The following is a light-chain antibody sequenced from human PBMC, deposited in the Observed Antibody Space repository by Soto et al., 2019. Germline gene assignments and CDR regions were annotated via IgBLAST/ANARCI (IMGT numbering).Light chain of an antibody. V-gene: IGKV3-15*01. CDR2: GAS. J-gene: IGKJ3*01. Sequence: EIVMTQSPATLSVSPGERATLSFRASQSVSSNFAWYQRKPVQAPRLLIYGASTRATRSPARYSGSGSGTEFNLTISSRQSEEFAVYYCQQYNNWPLTFGPRTNVDIK. CDR3: QQYNNWPLT. CDR1: QSVSSN.